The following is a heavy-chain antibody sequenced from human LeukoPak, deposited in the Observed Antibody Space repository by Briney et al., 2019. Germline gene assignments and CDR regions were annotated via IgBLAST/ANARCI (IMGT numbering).Heavy chain of an antibody. CDR3: ARDLFRGAFDY. CDR2: IYTNGST. V-gene: IGHV4-4*07. CDR1: GGSISSYY. D-gene: IGHD3-10*01. J-gene: IGHJ4*02. Sequence: ASETLSLTCTVSGGSISSYYWSWIRQPAGKGLEWIGRIYTNGSTNYNPSLKSRVTMSVDTSKNQFSLKLSSVTAADTAVYYCARDLFRGAFDYWGQGTLVTVSS.